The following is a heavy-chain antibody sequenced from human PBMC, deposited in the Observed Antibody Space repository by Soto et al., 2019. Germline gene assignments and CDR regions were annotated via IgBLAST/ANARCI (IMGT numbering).Heavy chain of an antibody. D-gene: IGHD3-3*01. J-gene: IGHJ6*02. CDR1: GFTFSSYA. CDR2: ISGSGGST. V-gene: IGHV3-23*01. CDR3: AKDENYDFWSGSFV. Sequence: GGSLRLSCGASGFTFSSYAMSWVRQAPGKGLEWVSAISGSGGSTYYADSVKGRFTISRDNSKNTLYLQMNSLRAEDTAVYYCAKDENYDFWSGSFVWGQGTTVTVSS.